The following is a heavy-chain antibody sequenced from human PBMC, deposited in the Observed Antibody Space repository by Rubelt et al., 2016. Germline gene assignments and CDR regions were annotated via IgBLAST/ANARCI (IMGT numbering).Heavy chain of an antibody. Sequence: GSLRLSCAASGFSFSMYWMHWVRQVPGKGLVWVSRIYSDVSSTTYADSVKGRFTISRDNAKNTLYLQMNSLRAEDTAVYYCAKVKTGTTGGVGIDYWGQGTLVTVSS. CDR2: IYSDVSST. D-gene: IGHD1-1*01. V-gene: IGHV3-74*01. CDR3: AKVKTGTTGGVGIDY. CDR1: GFSFSMYW. J-gene: IGHJ4*02.